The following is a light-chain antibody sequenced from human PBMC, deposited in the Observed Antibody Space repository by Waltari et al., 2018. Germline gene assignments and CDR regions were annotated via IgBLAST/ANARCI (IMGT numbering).Light chain of an antibody. J-gene: IGKJ1*01. V-gene: IGKV3-20*01. CDR1: QSVSRS. CDR3: QHYVRLPAT. Sequence: EIVLTQSPGPLSLSPGERVTLSYRASQSVSRSLAWYQQKPGQAPRLLIYAASSRATGIPGRVSGSGSGTDFSLTISRLEPEDFAVYYCQHYVRLPATFGQGTKVEI. CDR2: AAS.